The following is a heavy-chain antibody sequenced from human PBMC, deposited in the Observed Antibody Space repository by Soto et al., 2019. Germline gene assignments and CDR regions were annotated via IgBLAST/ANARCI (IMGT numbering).Heavy chain of an antibody. CDR2: IYSGGST. V-gene: IGHV3-53*04. Sequence: GGSLRLSCAASGFTVSSNYMSWVRQAPGKGLEWVSVIYSGGSTYYADSVKGRFTISRHNSKNTLYLQMNSLRAEDTAVYYCARVAATSWKYYFDYWGQGTLVTVSS. J-gene: IGHJ4*02. CDR3: ARVAATSWKYYFDY. CDR1: GFTVSSNY. D-gene: IGHD5-12*01.